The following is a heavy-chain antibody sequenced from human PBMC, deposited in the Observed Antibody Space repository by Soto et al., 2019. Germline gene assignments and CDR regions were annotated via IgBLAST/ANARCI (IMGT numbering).Heavy chain of an antibody. Sequence: QITLKESGPTVLKPTQTLTLTCTFSGFSLSTSGEDVGWIRQPPGRALEWLALIYWADDERYSPSLKSRLTITKDSSKNHVVLTMTNMDPVDTGTYFCAHRRGYGPSAFDLWGQGTMVTVSS. D-gene: IGHD5-12*01. V-gene: IGHV2-5*02. J-gene: IGHJ3*01. CDR3: AHRRGYGPSAFDL. CDR1: GFSLSTSGED. CDR2: IYWADDE.